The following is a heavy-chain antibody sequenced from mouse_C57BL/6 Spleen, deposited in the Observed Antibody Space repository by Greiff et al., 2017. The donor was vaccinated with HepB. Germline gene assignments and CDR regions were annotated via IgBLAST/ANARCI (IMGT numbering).Heavy chain of an antibody. CDR3: ARRGNYDAMDY. CDR1: GYAFSSSW. J-gene: IGHJ4*01. CDR2: IYPGDGDI. Sequence: VQLQQSGPELVKPGASVKISCKASGYAFSSSWMNWVKQRPGKGLEWIGRIYPGDGDINYNGKFKGKATLTADKSSSTAYMQLSSLTSEDSGVYFCARRGNYDAMDYWGQGTSVTVSS. V-gene: IGHV1-82*01.